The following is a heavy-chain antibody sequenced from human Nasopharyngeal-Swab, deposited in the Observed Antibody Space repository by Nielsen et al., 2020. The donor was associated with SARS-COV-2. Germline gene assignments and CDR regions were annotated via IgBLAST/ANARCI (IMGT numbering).Heavy chain of an antibody. CDR3: AKDPRNTAMVNYFDY. Sequence: GESMKISCAASGFTFSSYDMRWVRQAPGKGLEWVSAISGSGGSTYYADSVKGRFTISRDNSKNTLYLQMNSLRAEDTAVYYCAKDPRNTAMVNYFDYWGQGTLVTVSS. CDR2: ISGSGGST. CDR1: GFTFSSYD. D-gene: IGHD5-18*01. V-gene: IGHV3-23*01. J-gene: IGHJ4*02.